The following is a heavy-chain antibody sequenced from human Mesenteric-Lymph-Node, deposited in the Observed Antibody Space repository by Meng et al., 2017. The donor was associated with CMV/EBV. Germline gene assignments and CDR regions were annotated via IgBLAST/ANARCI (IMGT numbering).Heavy chain of an antibody. V-gene: IGHV4-34*01. D-gene: IGHD3-16*01. Sequence: SQTLSLTCAVYGGSFSGYYWSWIRQPPGKGLEWIGEINHSGSTNYNPPLKSRVTISVDTSKNQFSLKLSSVTAADTAVYYCARRSWVTTFGGDYFDYWGQGTLVTVSS. CDR2: INHSGST. J-gene: IGHJ4*02. CDR3: ARRSWVTTFGGDYFDY. CDR1: GGSFSGYY.